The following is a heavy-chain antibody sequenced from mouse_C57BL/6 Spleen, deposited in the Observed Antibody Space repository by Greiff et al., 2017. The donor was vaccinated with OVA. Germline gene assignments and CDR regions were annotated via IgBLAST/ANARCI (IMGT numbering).Heavy chain of an antibody. CDR2: ISSGGDYT. CDR3: TREDGYETTFAY. Sequence: EVKLMESGEGLVKPGGSLKLSCAASGFTFSSYAMSWVRQTPEKRLEWVAYISSGGDYTYYADTVKGRFTISRDNARNTLYLQMSSLKSEDTAMYYCTREDGYETTFAYWGQGTLVTVSA. D-gene: IGHD2-2*01. CDR1: GFTFSSYA. V-gene: IGHV5-9-1*02. J-gene: IGHJ3*01.